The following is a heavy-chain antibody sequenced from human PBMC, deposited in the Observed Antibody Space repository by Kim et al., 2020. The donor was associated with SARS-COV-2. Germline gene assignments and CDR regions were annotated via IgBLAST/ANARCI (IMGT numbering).Heavy chain of an antibody. Sequence: GGSLRLSCAASGFTIDDYGMSWVRQAPGKGLEWVSGINWNGGSTGYTDSVKGRFTISRDNAKNSLYLQMNRLRAEDTALYYFAKVIRDGNILNWSDTWGHRTLVTVSS. V-gene: IGHV3-20*04. CDR3: AKVIRDGNILNWSDT. J-gene: IGHJ5*01. CDR2: INWNGGST. CDR1: GFTIDDYG. D-gene: IGHD3-16*01.